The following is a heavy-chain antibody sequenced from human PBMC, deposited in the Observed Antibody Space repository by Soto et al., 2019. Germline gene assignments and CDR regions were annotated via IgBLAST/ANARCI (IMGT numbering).Heavy chain of an antibody. V-gene: IGHV1-69*01. CDR3: ALDMEYYYYYGMDV. J-gene: IGHJ6*02. D-gene: IGHD1-1*01. Sequence: QVQLVQSGAEVKKPGSSVKVSCKASGGTFSSYAISWVRQAPGQGLEWMGGIIPIFGTANSAQQFQARVTITADESASTAYMELSSLRSEATAVYDCALDMEYYYYYGMDVLGQGTTVTVSS. CDR2: IIPIFGTA. CDR1: GGTFSSYA.